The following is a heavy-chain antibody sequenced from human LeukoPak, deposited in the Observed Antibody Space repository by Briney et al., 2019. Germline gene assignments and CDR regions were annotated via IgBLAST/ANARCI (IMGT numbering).Heavy chain of an antibody. V-gene: IGHV1-18*01. CDR3: ATTNGPLSSGCYGVDY. CDR1: GYTFTSYG. D-gene: IGHD6-19*01. J-gene: IGHJ4*02. CDR2: ISAYNGNT. Sequence: ASVKVSCKASGYTFTSYGISWVRQAPGQGLEWMGWISAYNGNTNYAQKLQGRVTMTTDTSTSTAYMELRSLRSDDTAVYYCATTNGPLSSGCYGVDYWGQGTLVTVSS.